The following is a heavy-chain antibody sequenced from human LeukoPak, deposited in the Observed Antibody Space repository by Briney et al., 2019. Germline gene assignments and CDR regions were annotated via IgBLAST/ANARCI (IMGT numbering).Heavy chain of an antibody. V-gene: IGHV4-59*01. CDR2: VSSSGRT. CDR3: AREKSESISSDDAFDI. D-gene: IGHD6-6*01. J-gene: IGHJ3*02. Sequence: SETLSLTCSVSSGSISSYYWSWIRQPPGKGLEWIGRVSSSGRTTYNPSLKSRLTISVDTSKNQFSLKLNSVTAADTAVYYCAREKSESISSDDAFDIWGQGTMVTVSS. CDR1: SGSISSYY.